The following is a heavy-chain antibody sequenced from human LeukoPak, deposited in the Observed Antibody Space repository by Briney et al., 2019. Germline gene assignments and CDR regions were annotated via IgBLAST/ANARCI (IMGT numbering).Heavy chain of an antibody. Sequence: SGTLSLTCAVSGGSISSSNWWSWVRQPPGKGLEWIGEIYHSGSTNYNPSLKSRVTISVDKSKNQFSLKLSSVTAADTAVYYCARGRIAVAGKGYYYYGMDVWGQGTTVTVSS. J-gene: IGHJ6*02. CDR1: GGSISSSNW. V-gene: IGHV4-4*02. D-gene: IGHD6-19*01. CDR3: ARGRIAVAGKGYYYYGMDV. CDR2: IYHSGST.